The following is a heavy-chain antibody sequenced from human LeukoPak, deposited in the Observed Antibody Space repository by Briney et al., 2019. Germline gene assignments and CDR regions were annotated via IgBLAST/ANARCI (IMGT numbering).Heavy chain of an antibody. V-gene: IGHV3-48*01. CDR2: IGIDSGNT. CDR1: GFPFIEYS. J-gene: IGHJ4*02. CDR3: ARDHNYVFDN. D-gene: IGHD1-1*01. Sequence: GGSLRLSCTASGFPFIEYSMNWVRQAPGKGLEWISYIGIDSGNTKYADSVRGRFTISADKAKNSLYLQMNSLRVEDTAVYYCARDHNYVFDNWGQGTLVSVAS.